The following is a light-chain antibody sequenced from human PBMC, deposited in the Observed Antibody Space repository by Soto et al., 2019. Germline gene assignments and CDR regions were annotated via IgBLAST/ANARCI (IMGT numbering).Light chain of an antibody. CDR1: QGIDNC. Sequence: DIEMTQSPSSLSASVGHRASITCRASQGIDNCLAWSHQKPGKARKLLIYAASTLEAGVPSRFSGSGSGTDFTLNISSLQPEDVATYYCHQDTTALLTFGQGTRLEIK. V-gene: IGKV1-27*01. CDR2: AAS. CDR3: HQDTTALLT. J-gene: IGKJ5*01.